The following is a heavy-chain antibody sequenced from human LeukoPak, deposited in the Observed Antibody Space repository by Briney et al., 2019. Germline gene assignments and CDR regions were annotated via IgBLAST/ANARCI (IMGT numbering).Heavy chain of an antibody. J-gene: IGHJ4*02. D-gene: IGHD1-26*01. CDR1: GFTFSNYY. Sequence: PGGSLRLSCAASGFTFSNYYLHWVRQVPGKGLEWVSRISGDGTTTTYADSVKGRFTISRDNAKNTLFLQMNSLTGEDTAVYYCARGEQWELSPFDYWGQGTLVTVSS. CDR3: ARGEQWELSPFDY. CDR2: ISGDGTTT. V-gene: IGHV3-74*01.